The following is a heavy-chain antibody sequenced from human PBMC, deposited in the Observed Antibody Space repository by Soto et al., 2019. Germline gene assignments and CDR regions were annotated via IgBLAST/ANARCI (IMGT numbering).Heavy chain of an antibody. CDR1: GASISGFY. V-gene: IGHV4-4*07. Sequence: ASETLSLTCTVSGASISGFYWSWIRKSAGKGLEWIGRIYATGTTDYNPSLKSRVMMSVDTSKKQFSLKLRSVTAADTAVYYCVRDGTKTLRDWFDPWGQGISVTVSS. D-gene: IGHD1-1*01. CDR3: VRDGTKTLRDWFDP. CDR2: IYATGTT. J-gene: IGHJ5*02.